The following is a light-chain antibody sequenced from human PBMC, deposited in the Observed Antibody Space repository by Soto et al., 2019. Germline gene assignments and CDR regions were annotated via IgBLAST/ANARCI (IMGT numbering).Light chain of an antibody. Sequence: DVVLTQSPLSLPVTLGQPASISCRSSESLVYSDGKTYLNWFQQRPGQSPRRRIYKISNRDSGVPGSFSGSESGTDFTLEISRVEAEDVGIYYCVQGTHWPSTFGQGTKLEFK. CDR2: KIS. CDR1: ESLVYSDGKTY. CDR3: VQGTHWPST. V-gene: IGKV2-30*01. J-gene: IGKJ2*01.